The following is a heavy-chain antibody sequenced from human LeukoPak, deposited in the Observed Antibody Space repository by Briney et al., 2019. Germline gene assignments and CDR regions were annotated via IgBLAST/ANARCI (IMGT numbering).Heavy chain of an antibody. CDR3: ARDMTTVTTNY. Sequence: PGGSLRLSCAASGFTFSSYAMHWVRQAPGKGLEWVAVISYDGSNKYYADSVRGRFTISRDNSKNTLYVQMNSLRAEDAAVYYCARDMTTVTTNYWGQGTLVTVSS. CDR1: GFTFSSYA. D-gene: IGHD4-17*01. CDR2: ISYDGSNK. J-gene: IGHJ4*02. V-gene: IGHV3-30-3*01.